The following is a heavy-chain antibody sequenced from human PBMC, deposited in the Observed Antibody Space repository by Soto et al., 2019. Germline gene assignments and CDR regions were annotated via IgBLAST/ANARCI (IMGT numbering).Heavy chain of an antibody. CDR2: VSGRGDGI. Sequence: EAQILESGGDLVRPGGSLRLSCSVSGFSFSDYAMNWVRQAPGKGLEWVSAVSGRGDGIFYADSVKGRFSISRDNSKNTVYLQMNNLRVEDTAVYYCAKDVVEALPYYGMDVWGRGTTVSVCS. D-gene: IGHD2-21*01. CDR1: GFSFSDYA. J-gene: IGHJ6*02. V-gene: IGHV3-23*01. CDR3: AKDVVEALPYYGMDV.